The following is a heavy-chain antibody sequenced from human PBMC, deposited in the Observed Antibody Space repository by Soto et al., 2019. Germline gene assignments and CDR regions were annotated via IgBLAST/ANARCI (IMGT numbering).Heavy chain of an antibody. J-gene: IGHJ4*02. CDR2: ISYSGST. CDR3: ARASVQYGSGTYEGGYYYFDY. V-gene: IGHV4-34*01. CDR1: GGSISGYY. D-gene: IGHD3-10*01. Sequence: SETLSLTCTVSGGSISGYYWSWIRQPPGKGLEWIGQISYSGSTNYNPSLKSRVFISVGTSNNQFSLELSSVTAADTAVYYCARASVQYGSGTYEGGYYYFDYWGQGTLVTVSS.